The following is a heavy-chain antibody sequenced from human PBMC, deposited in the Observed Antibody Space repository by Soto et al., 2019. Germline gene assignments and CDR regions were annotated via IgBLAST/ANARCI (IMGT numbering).Heavy chain of an antibody. CDR3: ASTYGSGKGYYYHGMDV. CDR2: ISAYNGNT. D-gene: IGHD3-10*01. CDR1: GYTFTSYG. J-gene: IGHJ6*02. Sequence: GASVKVSCKASGYTFTSYGIRGVRQAPGQGLEWMGWISAYNGNTNYAQKLQGRITMTTDTSKSTAYMELRSLRSDDTAVYYCASTYGSGKGYYYHGMDVWGQGTTVTVSS. V-gene: IGHV1-18*01.